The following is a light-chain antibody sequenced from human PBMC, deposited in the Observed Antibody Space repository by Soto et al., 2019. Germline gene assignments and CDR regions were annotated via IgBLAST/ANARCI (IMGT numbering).Light chain of an antibody. CDR3: QSYDSSLSGWV. CDR2: GNS. J-gene: IGLJ3*02. Sequence: QSVLTQPPSVSGAPGQRVTISCTGSSSNIGAGYYVHWYQQLPGTAPKLLIYGNSNRPSGVPDRFSGSKSGTSASLAITGRQAEEDADYYCQSYDSSLSGWVFGGGTKLTVL. V-gene: IGLV1-40*01. CDR1: SSNIGAGYY.